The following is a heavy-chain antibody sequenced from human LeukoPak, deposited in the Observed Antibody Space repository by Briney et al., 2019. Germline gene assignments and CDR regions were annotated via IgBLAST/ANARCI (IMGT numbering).Heavy chain of an antibody. J-gene: IGHJ4*02. CDR2: VSPPGGGT. D-gene: IGHD3-22*01. CDR1: GFTFSNHG. V-gene: IGHV3-23*01. CDR3: AKHPYGYYDSSGYSLDY. Sequence: GGTLRLSCAASGFTFSNHGMNWVRQAPGKGLEWLSGVSPPGGGTYYADSVKGRFTISRDDSKNTLSLQMNSLRVEDTAVYYCAKHPYGYYDSSGYSLDYWGQGTLVTVSS.